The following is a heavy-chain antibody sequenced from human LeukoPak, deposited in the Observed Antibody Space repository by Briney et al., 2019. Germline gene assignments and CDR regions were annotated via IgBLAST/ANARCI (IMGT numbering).Heavy chain of an antibody. J-gene: IGHJ4*02. D-gene: IGHD3-10*01. CDR3: TGNYYGSGSYADFDY. V-gene: IGHV3-73*01. CDR1: GGSFSGYY. Sequence: ETLSLTCAVYGGSFSGYYWTWLRQSPGKGLEWIGRIRSTANGYATAYAASVKGRFTISRDDSKNTAYLQMDSLKTEDTAVYYCTGNYYGSGSYADFDYWGQGTLVTVSS. CDR2: IRSTANGYAT.